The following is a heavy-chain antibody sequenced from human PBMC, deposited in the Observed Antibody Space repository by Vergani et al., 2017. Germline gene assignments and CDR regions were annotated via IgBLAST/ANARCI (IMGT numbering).Heavy chain of an antibody. CDR1: GGSITSSSYY. CDR2: IYYSGST. D-gene: IGHD5-12*01. J-gene: IGHJ4*02. V-gene: IGHV4-39*01. CDR3: ASQDIVATNFDY. Sequence: QLQLQESGPGLVKPSETLSLTCTVSGGSITSSSYYWGWIRQPPGKGLEWIGSIYYSGSTYYNPSLKSRLTISVDASKNQFSLKLSSVTAPDTAVYYCASQDIVATNFDYWGQGTLVTVSS.